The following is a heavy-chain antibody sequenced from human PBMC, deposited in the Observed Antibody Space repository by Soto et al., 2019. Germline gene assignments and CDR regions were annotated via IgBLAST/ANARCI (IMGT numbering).Heavy chain of an antibody. Sequence: ESGGDVVQPGRSLRLSCLTSGFIFSSYSLHWVRQAPGKGLEWLTFMSYDGTTKYYAAYVRGRFNVSRDNSKNTLYLQMNSLRPEDTAVYYCARDAYDDPPGYFQHWGQGTLVSVSS. D-gene: IGHD3-22*01. CDR3: ARDAYDDPPGYFQH. CDR1: GFIFSSYS. J-gene: IGHJ1*01. CDR2: MSYDGTTK. V-gene: IGHV3-30-3*01.